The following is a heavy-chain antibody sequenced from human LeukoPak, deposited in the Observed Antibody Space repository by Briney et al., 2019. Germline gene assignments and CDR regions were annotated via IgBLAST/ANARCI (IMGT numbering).Heavy chain of an antibody. CDR3: AKDLGGSGSESFDY. D-gene: IGHD1-26*01. J-gene: IGHJ4*02. CDR1: GFTFSNYA. CDR2: ISGSGGST. V-gene: IGHV3-23*01. Sequence: GGSLRLSCAASGFTFSNYAMNWVRQAPGRGLEWVSAISGSGGSTYYADSVKGRFTISRDNSKNTLYLQMNSLRAEDTAVYYCAKDLGGSGSESFDYWGQGTLVTVSS.